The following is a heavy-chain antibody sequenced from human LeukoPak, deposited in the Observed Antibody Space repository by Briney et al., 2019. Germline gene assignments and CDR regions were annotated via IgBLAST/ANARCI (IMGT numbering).Heavy chain of an antibody. CDR3: GIVVVPAAILAGAFDI. CDR2: ISGSGGST. V-gene: IGHV3-23*01. CDR1: GFTFSSYA. Sequence: PGGSLRLSCAASGFTFSSYAMSWVRQAPGKGLEWVSAISGSGGSTYYADSVKGRFTISRDNSKNTLYLQMNSLRAEDTAVYYCGIVVVPAAILAGAFDIWGQGTMVTVSS. J-gene: IGHJ3*02. D-gene: IGHD2-2*02.